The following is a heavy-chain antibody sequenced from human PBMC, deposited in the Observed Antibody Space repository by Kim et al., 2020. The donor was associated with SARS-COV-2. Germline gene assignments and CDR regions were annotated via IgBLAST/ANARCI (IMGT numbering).Heavy chain of an antibody. J-gene: IGHJ4*02. V-gene: IGHV4-39*01. CDR3: ARHFTSSVDY. D-gene: IGHD2-2*01. Sequence: IYNNPSLKSRITISDDTYTNQFSLKRNSVTAADTAVYYCARHFTSSVDYWGQGTLVTVSS. CDR2: I.